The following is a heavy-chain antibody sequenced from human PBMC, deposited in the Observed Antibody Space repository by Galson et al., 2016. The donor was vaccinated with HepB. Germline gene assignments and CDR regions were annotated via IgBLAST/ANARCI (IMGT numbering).Heavy chain of an antibody. Sequence: SLRLSCAASGFTFSLYSMLWVRQAPGKGLEWVAVIQHNDNDKYYTDPVKGRFTISRDNSKNTLYPQMNSLSPEDTATYYCVRVGWGFSYGPGFDPWGQGTLVTVSS. CDR3: VRVGWGFSYGPGFDP. V-gene: IGHV3-30-3*01. CDR1: GFTFSLYS. CDR2: IQHNDNDK. J-gene: IGHJ5*02. D-gene: IGHD5-18*01.